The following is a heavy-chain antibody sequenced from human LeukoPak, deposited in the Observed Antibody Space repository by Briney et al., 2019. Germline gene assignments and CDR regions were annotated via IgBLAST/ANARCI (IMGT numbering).Heavy chain of an antibody. CDR1: GFSLSGYW. J-gene: IGHJ4*02. Sequence: GSLRLSCAASGFSLSGYWMTWVRQAPGKGLEWVANIKDDGSRKHDVGSARGRFTISRDNAKNSLYLDMNSLRAEDTAVYYCARECIDGYYESSGYDLWGQGTLVTVSS. D-gene: IGHD3-22*01. V-gene: IGHV3-7*01. CDR2: IKDDGSRK. CDR3: ARECIDGYYESSGYDL.